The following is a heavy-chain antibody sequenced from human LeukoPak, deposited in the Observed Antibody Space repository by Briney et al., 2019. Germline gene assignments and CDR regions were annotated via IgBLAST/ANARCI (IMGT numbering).Heavy chain of an antibody. CDR3: ARDGYSEAQFDY. CDR1: GFTFSSYS. D-gene: IGHD1-1*01. V-gene: IGHV3-21*01. CDR2: ISSSSSYI. Sequence: GGSLRLSCAASGFTFSSYSMSWVRQAPGKGLEWVSSISSSSSYIYYADSVKGRFTISRDNAKNSLYLQMNSLRAEDTAVYYCARDGYSEAQFDYWGQGTLVTVSS. J-gene: IGHJ4*02.